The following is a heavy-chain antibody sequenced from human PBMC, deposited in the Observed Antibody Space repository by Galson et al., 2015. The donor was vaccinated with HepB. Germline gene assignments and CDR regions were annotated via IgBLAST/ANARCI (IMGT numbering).Heavy chain of an antibody. CDR1: GYTFTSYY. J-gene: IGHJ5*02. CDR3: AIYCSSTSCYNNWFDP. D-gene: IGHD2-2*02. Sequence: SVKVSCKASGYTFTSYYMHWVRQAPGQGLEWMGIINPSGGSTSYAQKFQGRVTMTRDTSTSTVYMELSSLRSEDTAVYYCAIYCSSTSCYNNWFDPWGQGTLVTVSS. V-gene: IGHV1-46*01. CDR2: INPSGGST.